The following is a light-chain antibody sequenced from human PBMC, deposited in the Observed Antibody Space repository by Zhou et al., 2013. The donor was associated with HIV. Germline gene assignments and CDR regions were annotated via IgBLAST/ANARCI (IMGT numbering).Light chain of an antibody. V-gene: IGKV1-5*03. CDR1: QNVNMW. CDR2: KAS. CDR3: QHHNAYPIT. J-gene: IGKJ5*01. Sequence: DIQMTQSPSTLSASVGDRVSITCRASQNVNMWLAWYQQKPGKAPKMLIYKASSLQSGVPSRFSGSGSGTEFTLTISSLQPDDFATYYCQHHNAYPITFGQGTRLDIK.